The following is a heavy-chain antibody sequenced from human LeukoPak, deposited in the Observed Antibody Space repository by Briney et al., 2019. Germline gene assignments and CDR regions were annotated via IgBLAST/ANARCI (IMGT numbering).Heavy chain of an antibody. CDR3: ARGIADPYSFDS. J-gene: IGHJ4*02. CDR1: GGSINFYY. Sequence: SESLSLTCTVSGGSINFYYWSWIRQPAGKGLEWIGRIYSTGSTNYSPSLKSRVTMSVDKSKNQFSLNLSSVTAADTAVYYCARGIADPYSFDSWGQGTLVTVSS. CDR2: IYSTGST. D-gene: IGHD6-13*01. V-gene: IGHV4-4*07.